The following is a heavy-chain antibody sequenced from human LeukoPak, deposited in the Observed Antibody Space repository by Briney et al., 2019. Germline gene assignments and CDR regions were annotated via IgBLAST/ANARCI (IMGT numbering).Heavy chain of an antibody. CDR3: ARVDWNPDY. V-gene: IGHV4-38-2*01. D-gene: IGHD1-1*01. Sequence: SETLSLTCAVSGYSISRGYHWGWIGQPPGKGLEWIGSIHRSGNTYYNVSLKSRVTISVDTSKNQCSLKLTSVTAADTAVYYCARVDWNPDYWGQGTLVTVSS. CDR2: IHRSGNT. CDR1: GYSISRGYH. J-gene: IGHJ4*02.